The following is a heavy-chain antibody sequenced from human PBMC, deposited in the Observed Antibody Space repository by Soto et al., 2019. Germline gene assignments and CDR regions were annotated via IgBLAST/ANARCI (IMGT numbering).Heavy chain of an antibody. CDR2: ISYDGSNK. D-gene: IGHD3-16*01. CDR1: GFTFSSYG. J-gene: IGHJ4*02. V-gene: IGHV3-30*03. CDR3: ATGGGGFDS. Sequence: QVQLVESGGGVVQPGRSLRLSCAASGFTFSSYGMHWVRQAPGKGLEWVAVISYDGSNKYYADSVKGRFTISRDNSKNTLYLQVNSLRAGDRAVYSWATGGGGFDSGGQGPLVPFSS.